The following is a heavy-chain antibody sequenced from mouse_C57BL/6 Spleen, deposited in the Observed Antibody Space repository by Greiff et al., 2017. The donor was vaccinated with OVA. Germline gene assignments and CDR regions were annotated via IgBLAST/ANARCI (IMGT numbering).Heavy chain of an antibody. V-gene: IGHV1-69*01. CDR1: GYTFTSYW. J-gene: IGHJ2*01. Sequence: QVQLQQPGAELVMPGASVKLSCKASGYTFTSYWMHWVKQRPGQGLEWIGEIDPSDSDTNYNQKFKGKSTLTVDNSSSTAYMQLSSLTSEDSAVYYCASGAGLRRPGGYFDYWGQGTTLTVSS. CDR3: ASGAGLRRPGGYFDY. D-gene: IGHD2-4*01. CDR2: IDPSDSDT.